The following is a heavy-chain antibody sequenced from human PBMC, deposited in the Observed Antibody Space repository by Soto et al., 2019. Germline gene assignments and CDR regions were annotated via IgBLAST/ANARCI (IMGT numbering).Heavy chain of an antibody. Sequence: QVQLVQSGAEVKKPGSSVKVSCKASADTFTGYTVTWVRQAPGQGLEWVGRVIPILGASNFAQKFQGRVTISADKSTDNAYMVLTGLTSEDTAVYYCARSRGSYYSNFDSWGQGTLVTVSS. J-gene: IGHJ4*02. CDR1: ADTFTGYT. D-gene: IGHD3-10*01. CDR3: ARSRGSYYSNFDS. V-gene: IGHV1-69*08. CDR2: VIPILGAS.